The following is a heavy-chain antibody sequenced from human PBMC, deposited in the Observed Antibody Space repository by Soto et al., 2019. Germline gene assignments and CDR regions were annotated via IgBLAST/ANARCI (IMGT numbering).Heavy chain of an antibody. CDR3: AKELQVWGAFDI. Sequence: XEFLGLSFASSGSTFSSETMSWVRPAPGKGLEWVSAISGSGGSTYYADSVKGRFTISRDNSKNTLYLQMNSLRAEDTAVYYPAKELQVWGAFDIWAQGTMVTVSS. CDR2: ISGSGGST. CDR1: GSTFSSET. V-gene: IGHV3-23*01. D-gene: IGHD3-16*01. J-gene: IGHJ3*02.